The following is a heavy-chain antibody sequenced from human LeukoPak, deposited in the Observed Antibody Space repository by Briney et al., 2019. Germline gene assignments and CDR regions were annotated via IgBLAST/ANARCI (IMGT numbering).Heavy chain of an antibody. J-gene: IGHJ4*02. D-gene: IGHD3-10*01. Sequence: PGGSLRLSCAASGFTVSSNYMSWVRQAPGKGLEWVGFIRSKAYGGTTEYAASVKGRFTISRDDSKSIAYLQMNSLKTEDTAVYYCTRDGSGSYYPYYFDYWGQGTLVTVSS. CDR3: TRDGSGSYYPYYFDY. CDR1: GFTVSSNY. CDR2: IRSKAYGGTT. V-gene: IGHV3-49*04.